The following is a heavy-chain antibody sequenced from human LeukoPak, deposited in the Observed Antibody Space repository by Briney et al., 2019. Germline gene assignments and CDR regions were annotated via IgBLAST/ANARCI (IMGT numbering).Heavy chain of an antibody. CDR1: GGSISSSSYY. J-gene: IGHJ4*02. D-gene: IGHD1-26*01. CDR2: IYYSGST. Sequence: SETLSLTCTVSGGSISSSSYYWGWIRQPPGKGLERIGSIYYSGSTYYNPSLKSRVTISVDTSKNQFSLKLSSVTAADTAVYYCARDSGSYFGYFDYWGQGTLVTVSS. V-gene: IGHV4-39*07. CDR3: ARDSGSYFGYFDY.